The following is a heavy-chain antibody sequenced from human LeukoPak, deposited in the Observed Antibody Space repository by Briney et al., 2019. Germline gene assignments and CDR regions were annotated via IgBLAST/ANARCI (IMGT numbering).Heavy chain of an antibody. J-gene: IGHJ4*02. Sequence: SETLSLTCTVSGGSISSYYWSWIRQPPGKGLEWIGYIYYSGTTNYNPSLKSRVTISVDTSRNQFSLKLSSVTAADTAVYYCARDSSYYFDYWGQGTLVTVSS. CDR3: ARDSSYYFDY. CDR1: GGSISSYY. CDR2: IYYSGTT. V-gene: IGHV4-59*01. D-gene: IGHD6-6*01.